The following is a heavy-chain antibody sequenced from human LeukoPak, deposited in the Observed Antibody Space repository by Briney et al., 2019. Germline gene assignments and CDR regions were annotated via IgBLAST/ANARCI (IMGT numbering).Heavy chain of an antibody. CDR3: ARDAQLETIAFDI. CDR1: GHTFSSYA. D-gene: IGHD1-1*01. Sequence: ASVKVSCKASGHTFSSYAIHWVRQAPGQRLEWMGGSNAGNGNTKYSQGFQGRVTITTDESTSTAYMELSSLRSEDTAVYYCARDAQLETIAFDIWGQGTMVTVSS. V-gene: IGHV1-3*02. J-gene: IGHJ3*02. CDR2: SNAGNGNT.